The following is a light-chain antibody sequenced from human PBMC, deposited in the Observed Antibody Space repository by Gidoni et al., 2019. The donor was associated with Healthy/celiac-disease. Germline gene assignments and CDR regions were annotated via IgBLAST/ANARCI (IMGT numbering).Light chain of an antibody. CDR1: QSVLYSSNNKNY. V-gene: IGKV4-1*01. CDR2: WAS. J-gene: IGKJ1*01. Sequence: DIVMTQSPDSMGVSLGERDTINCKSSQSVLYSSNNKNYLAWYQQKPGQPPKLLIYWASTRESGVPARFSGSGSGTDFTLTISSLQAEDVAVYYCQQYYSTPWTFGQGTKVEIK. CDR3: QQYYSTPWT.